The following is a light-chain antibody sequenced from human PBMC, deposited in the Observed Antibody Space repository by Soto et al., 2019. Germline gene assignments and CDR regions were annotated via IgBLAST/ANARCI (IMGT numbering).Light chain of an antibody. CDR3: SSYTSSRAYV. V-gene: IGLV2-14*01. Sequence: QSVVAQPASVSGSPGQSITISCTGTSSDVGGYNYVSWYQQQSGKAPKLMIHEVSNRPSEVSNRFSGSKSGNTASLTISGLQAEDEADYYCSSYTSSRAYVFGIGTKVTVL. CDR1: SSDVGGYNY. J-gene: IGLJ1*01. CDR2: EVS.